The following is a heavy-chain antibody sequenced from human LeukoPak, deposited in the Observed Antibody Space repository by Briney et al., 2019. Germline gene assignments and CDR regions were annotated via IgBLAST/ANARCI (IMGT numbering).Heavy chain of an antibody. Sequence: PSETLSLTCAVYGGSFSGYYWSWIRQPPGKGLEWIGEINHSGSTNYNPSLKSRVTISVDTSKNQVSLKLSSVTAADTAVYYCARAAPMYSSSWSLDYWGQGTLVTVSS. J-gene: IGHJ4*02. CDR2: INHSGST. CDR3: ARAAPMYSSSWSLDY. V-gene: IGHV4-34*01. CDR1: GGSFSGYY. D-gene: IGHD6-13*01.